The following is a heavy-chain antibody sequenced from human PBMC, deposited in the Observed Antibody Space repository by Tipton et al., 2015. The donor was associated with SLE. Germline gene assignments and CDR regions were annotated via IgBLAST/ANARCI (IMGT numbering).Heavy chain of an antibody. D-gene: IGHD3-9*01. CDR3: ARPLRYFDWAPWL. CDR1: GYSISSGFY. J-gene: IGHJ4*02. CDR2: LYNSGT. Sequence: TLSLTCAVSGYSISSGFYWGWIRQPPGKGLEWIGSLYNSGTYYNPSLKSRVSISGDTSKNQFALRLSSVTAADTAVYYCARPLRYFDWAPWLWGQGTLVTVSS. V-gene: IGHV4-38-2*01.